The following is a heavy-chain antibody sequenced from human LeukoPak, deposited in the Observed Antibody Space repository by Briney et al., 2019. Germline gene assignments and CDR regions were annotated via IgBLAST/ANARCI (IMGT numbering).Heavy chain of an antibody. CDR1: GFPLKTYA. D-gene: IGHD3-9*01. Sequence: GGSLRLSCAASGFPLKTYAMSWVRQAPGKGLEWVSSIRGSDDSTYYAHSVKGRFTISRDNSEHTVFLQMNNMRADDTAVYYCAKPSLRDILTGYYSRLFYFDYWGQGTLVLVSS. J-gene: IGHJ4*02. V-gene: IGHV3-23*01. CDR2: IRGSDDST. CDR3: AKPSLRDILTGYYSRLFYFDY.